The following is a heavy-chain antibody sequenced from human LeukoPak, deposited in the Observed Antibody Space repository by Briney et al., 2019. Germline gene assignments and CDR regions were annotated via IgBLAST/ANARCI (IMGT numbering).Heavy chain of an antibody. CDR1: GFIFSSYS. J-gene: IGHJ4*02. Sequence: GGSLRLSCAASGFIFSSYSINWVRQAPGKGLEWVSYISGDGNAKHYTDSVKGRFTISRDNATTALYLQMQSLRAEDTAVYFCARDYVYAFDYWGQGTLVTVSS. V-gene: IGHV3-48*01. CDR3: ARDYVYAFDY. CDR2: ISGDGNAK. D-gene: IGHD2/OR15-2a*01.